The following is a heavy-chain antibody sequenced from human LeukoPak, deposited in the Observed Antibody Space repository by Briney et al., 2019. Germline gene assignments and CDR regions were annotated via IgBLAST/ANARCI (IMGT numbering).Heavy chain of an antibody. Sequence: GGSLRLSCAASGFTFSNAWMSWVRQAPGKGLEWVGRIKSKTDGGTTDYAAPVKGRFTISRDDSKNTLYLQMNSLKTEDTAVYYCTTDPRRDGYNSPYYYYMDVWGKGTTVTVSS. CDR2: IKSKTDGGTT. CDR1: GFTFSNAW. V-gene: IGHV3-15*01. J-gene: IGHJ6*03. CDR3: TTDPRRDGYNSPYYYYMDV. D-gene: IGHD5-24*01.